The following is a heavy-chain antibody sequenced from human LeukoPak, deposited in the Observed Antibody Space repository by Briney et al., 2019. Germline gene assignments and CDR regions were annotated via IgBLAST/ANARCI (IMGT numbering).Heavy chain of an antibody. V-gene: IGHV3-64*01. Sequence: GGSLRLSCAASGFTLSSHSMHWVRQAPGKGLEFVSAISKNGRNTYYGNSMKGRFTISRDISKNTLYLQMGSLRPEDMAVYYCARVDSGSACASWGQGILVTVSS. J-gene: IGHJ1*01. CDR2: ISKNGRNT. CDR3: ARVDSGSACAS. CDR1: GFTLSSHS. D-gene: IGHD6-19*01.